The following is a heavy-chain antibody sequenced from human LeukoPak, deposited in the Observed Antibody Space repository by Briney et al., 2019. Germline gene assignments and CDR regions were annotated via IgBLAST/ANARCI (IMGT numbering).Heavy chain of an antibody. V-gene: IGHV3-48*03. CDR3: ARDRAFGEGVNWFDP. D-gene: IGHD3-10*01. Sequence: GGSLRLSCSASTFTLSGCEMNCVRQTPGKGLEWLAYISDSGNTFFYASFVRGRFTISRDNAKNTLYLQMTALRVEDTGLYFCARDRAFGEGVNWFDPWGQGTLVTVSS. CDR2: ISDSGNTF. CDR1: TFTLSGCE. J-gene: IGHJ5*02.